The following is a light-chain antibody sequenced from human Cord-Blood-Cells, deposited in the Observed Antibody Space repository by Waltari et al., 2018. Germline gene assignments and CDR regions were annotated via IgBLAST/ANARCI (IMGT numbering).Light chain of an antibody. J-gene: IGLJ2*01. Sequence: QSALTQPRSVSGSPGQSVTISCTGTSSDVGGYNYVSWYQQHPGKAPKFMIYDVSKRPSGVPDRFSGSKSGNTASLTISGLQAEDEADYYCCSYAGSYTFHVVFGGGTKLTVL. CDR1: SSDVGGYNY. CDR3: CSYAGSYTFHVV. V-gene: IGLV2-11*01. CDR2: DVS.